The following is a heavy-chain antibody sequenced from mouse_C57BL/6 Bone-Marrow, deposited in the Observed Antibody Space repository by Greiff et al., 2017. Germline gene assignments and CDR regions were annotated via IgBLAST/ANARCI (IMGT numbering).Heavy chain of an antibody. CDR2: INPNNGGT. D-gene: IGHD1-1*01. CDR1: GYTFTDYY. V-gene: IGHV1-26*01. CDR3: ARDGHRDYAMDY. Sequence: EVQLQQSGPELVKPGASVKISCKASGYTFTDYYMNWVKQSHGKSLEWIGDINPNNGGTSYNQKFKGKATLTVDKSSSTAYMELRSLTSEDSAVYYCARDGHRDYAMDYWGQGTSVTVSS. J-gene: IGHJ4*01.